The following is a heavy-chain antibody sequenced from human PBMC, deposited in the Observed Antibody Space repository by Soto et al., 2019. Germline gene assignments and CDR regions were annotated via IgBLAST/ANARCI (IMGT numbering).Heavy chain of an antibody. D-gene: IGHD6-6*01. J-gene: IGHJ4*02. Sequence: GGSLRLSCAASGFTFSSYWMSWVRQAPGKGLEWVSSISSSSSYIYYADSVKGRFTISRDNAKNSLYLQMNSLRAEDTAVYYCARAKSIVHFDYWGQGTLVTVSS. CDR1: GFTFSSYW. CDR2: ISSSSSYI. V-gene: IGHV3-21*01. CDR3: ARAKSIVHFDY.